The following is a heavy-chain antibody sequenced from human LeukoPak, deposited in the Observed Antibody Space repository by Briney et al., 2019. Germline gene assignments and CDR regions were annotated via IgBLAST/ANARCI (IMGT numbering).Heavy chain of an antibody. D-gene: IGHD2-15*01. CDR2: IIPIFGTA. J-gene: IGHJ4*02. CDR1: GGTFSSYA. Sequence: SVKVSGKASGGTFSSYAISWVRQAPGQGLGWMGGIIPIFGTANYAQKFQGRVTITADETTSTAYMELSSLRSEDTAVYYCASGVVVVAATLFDYWGQGTLVTVSS. CDR3: ASGVVVVAATLFDY. V-gene: IGHV1-69*01.